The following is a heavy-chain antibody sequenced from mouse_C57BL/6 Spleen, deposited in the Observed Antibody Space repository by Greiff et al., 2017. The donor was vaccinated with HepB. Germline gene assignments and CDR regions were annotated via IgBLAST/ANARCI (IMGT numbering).Heavy chain of an antibody. V-gene: IGHV5-17*01. J-gene: IGHJ4*01. CDR1: GFTFSDYG. CDR3: ARDRLYAMDY. Sequence: DVKLVESGGGLVKPGGSLKLSCAASGFTFSDYGMHWVRQAPEKGLEWVAYISSGSSTIYYADTVKGRFTISRDNAKNTLFLQMTSQRSEDTAMYYCARDRLYAMDYWGQGTSVTVSS. CDR2: ISSGSSTI.